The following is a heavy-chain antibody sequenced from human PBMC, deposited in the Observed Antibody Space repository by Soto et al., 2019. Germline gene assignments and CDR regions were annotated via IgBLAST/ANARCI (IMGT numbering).Heavy chain of an antibody. V-gene: IGHV3-23*01. Sequence: PGGSLRLSCAASGFTFRTYAMSWVRQAPGKGLEWVSAMSSSGSSTYHADSVKGRFTISRDNSKNTLYLQMNSLRAEDTAVYYCAKVSRAVAGVYFDYWGQGTLVTVSA. J-gene: IGHJ4*02. CDR1: GFTFRTYA. CDR3: AKVSRAVAGVYFDY. CDR2: MSSSGSST. D-gene: IGHD6-19*01.